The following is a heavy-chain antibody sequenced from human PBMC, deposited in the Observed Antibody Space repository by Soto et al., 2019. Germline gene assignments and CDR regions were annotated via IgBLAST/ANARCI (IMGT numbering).Heavy chain of an antibody. Sequence: SETLSLTCAVNGGSFSGYYWSWIRQPPGKGLEWIGEIYHSGSTNYNPSLKSRVTISVDRSKNQFSLKLSSVTAADTAVYYCAGVLGATNWFDPWGQGTLVTVSS. J-gene: IGHJ5*02. D-gene: IGHD1-26*01. CDR3: AGVLGATNWFDP. CDR1: GGSFSGYY. CDR2: IYHSGST. V-gene: IGHV4-34*01.